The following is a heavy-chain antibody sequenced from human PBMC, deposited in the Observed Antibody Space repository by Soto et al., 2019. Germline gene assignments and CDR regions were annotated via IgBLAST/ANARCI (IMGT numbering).Heavy chain of an antibody. CDR2: IIPIFGTA. V-gene: IGHV1-69*13. CDR3: ARGLPAQVNDYGDYVVDY. D-gene: IGHD4-17*01. CDR1: GGTFRSYA. J-gene: IGHJ4*02. Sequence: SVKVSCKASGGTFRSYAISWVRQAPGQGLEWMGGIIPIFGTANYAQKFQGRVTITADESTSTAYMELSSLRSEDTAVYYCARGLPAQVNDYGDYVVDYWGQGTLVTVSS.